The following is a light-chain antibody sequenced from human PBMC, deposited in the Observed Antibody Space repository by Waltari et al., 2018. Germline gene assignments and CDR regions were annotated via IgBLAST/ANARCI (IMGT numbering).Light chain of an antibody. J-gene: IGLJ2*01. CDR2: DDS. V-gene: IGLV3-21*03. CDR1: NIGSKS. Sequence: SYVLTQPPSVSVAPGRTARITCGGNNIGSKSVHWYQQKPGQAPVVVVHDDSDRPSGIPERFSGSNAGNTATLTISRVEDGDEADYYCQVWDSESDQAGVFGGGTKLTVL. CDR3: QVWDSESDQAGV.